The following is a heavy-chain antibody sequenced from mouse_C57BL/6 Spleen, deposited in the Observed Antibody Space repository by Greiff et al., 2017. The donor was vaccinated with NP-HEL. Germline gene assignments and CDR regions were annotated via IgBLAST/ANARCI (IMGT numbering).Heavy chain of an antibody. J-gene: IGHJ1*03. Sequence: QVQLQQPGAELVRPGSSVKLSCKASGYTFTSYWMHWVKQRPIQGLEWIGNIDPSDSDTHYNQKFKDKATLTVAKSSSTAYMQLSSLTSEDSAVYYCAGGYHWYFDVWGTGTTVTVSS. V-gene: IGHV1-52*01. CDR1: GYTFTSYW. CDR2: IDPSDSDT. CDR3: AGGYHWYFDV. D-gene: IGHD2-2*01.